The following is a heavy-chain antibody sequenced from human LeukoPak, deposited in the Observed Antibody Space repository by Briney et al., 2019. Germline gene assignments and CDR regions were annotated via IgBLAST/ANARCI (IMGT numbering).Heavy chain of an antibody. J-gene: IGHJ3*02. CDR2: IRVSDAGT. CDR1: GFTFSSYP. Sequence: GGSLRLSCAASGFTFSSYPMGWVRQAPGKGLEGVAAIRVSDAGTYYADYVKGRFTISRDNSKNTPYLQINSLRAHDTALYYCAKAIVRRTFHALDIWGQGTIVPVSS. CDR3: AKAIVRRTFHALDI. V-gene: IGHV3-23*01. D-gene: IGHD2-21*01.